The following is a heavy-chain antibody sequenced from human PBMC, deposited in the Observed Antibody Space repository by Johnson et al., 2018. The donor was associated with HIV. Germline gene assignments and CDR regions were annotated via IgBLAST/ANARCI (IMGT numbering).Heavy chain of an antibody. D-gene: IGHD1-26*01. CDR3: ARDLVVGDHSAPLTHAFDV. CDR2: ISSSGRTL. V-gene: IGHV3-11*04. Sequence: QMQLVESGGGLVKPGGSLRLSCAASGFIFSDYYMSWIRQAPGKGLERVSYISSSGRTLDYADSVKGRFTISRDNAKNTLYLQMNSLRVEDTAVYYCARDLVVGDHSAPLTHAFDVWGQGTMVTVSS. J-gene: IGHJ3*01. CDR1: GFIFSDYY.